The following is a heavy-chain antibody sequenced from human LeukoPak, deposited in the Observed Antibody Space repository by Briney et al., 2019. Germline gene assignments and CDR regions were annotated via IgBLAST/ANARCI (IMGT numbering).Heavy chain of an antibody. D-gene: IGHD4-17*01. V-gene: IGHV3-21*01. Sequence: PGGSLRLSCAASGFTFSSYSMNWVRQAPGKGLEWVSSISSSSSYIYYADSVKGRFTISRDNAKNSLYLQMNSLRAEDTPVYYCARDLGLGHDYGESTFDYWGQGTLVTVSS. CDR3: ARDLGLGHDYGESTFDY. CDR1: GFTFSSYS. J-gene: IGHJ4*02. CDR2: ISSSSSYI.